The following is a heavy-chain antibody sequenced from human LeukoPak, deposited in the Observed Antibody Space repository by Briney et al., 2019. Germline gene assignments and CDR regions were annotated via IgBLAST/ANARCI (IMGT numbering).Heavy chain of an antibody. CDR1: GYTFTKQW. V-gene: IGHV5-51*01. CDR3: VRHPPGAGFDY. J-gene: IGHJ4*02. CDR2: FHPGDSDS. D-gene: IGHD1-1*01. Sequence: GESLKISCEASGYTFTKQWIGWVRQMPGKGLAWMGMFHPGDSDSKYSPSFQGQVTISVDNSINTAYLQWNSLKASDTAIYYCVRHPPGAGFDYWGQGTLVTVSS.